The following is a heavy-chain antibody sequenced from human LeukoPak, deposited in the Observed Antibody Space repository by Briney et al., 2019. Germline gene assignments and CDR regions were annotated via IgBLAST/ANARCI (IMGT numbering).Heavy chain of an antibody. CDR2: IIPIFGTA. D-gene: IGHD1-7*01. J-gene: IGHJ4*02. CDR1: GGTFISYA. Sequence: SVKVSCKASGGTFISYAISWVRQAPGQGLEWMGGIIPIFGTANYAQKFQGRVTITADESTSTAYMELSSLRSEDTAVYYCARDKHSGGTAGSIFDCWGQGALVTVSS. V-gene: IGHV1-69*13. CDR3: ARDKHSGGTAGSIFDC.